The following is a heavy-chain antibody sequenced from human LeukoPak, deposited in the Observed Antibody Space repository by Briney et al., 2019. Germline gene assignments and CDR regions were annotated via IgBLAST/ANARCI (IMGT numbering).Heavy chain of an antibody. Sequence: GGSLRLSCAASGFTISNYYTSWIRHAPGKGLEWVSYISSSGHSIYYADSVKGRFTIYKDNAKNSLYLQMNSLRAEDTAVYYCARGGQAALYYFDYWGQGTLVTVSS. CDR3: ARGGQAALYYFDY. CDR1: GFTISNYY. D-gene: IGHD6-13*01. V-gene: IGHV3-11*01. CDR2: ISSSGHSI. J-gene: IGHJ4*02.